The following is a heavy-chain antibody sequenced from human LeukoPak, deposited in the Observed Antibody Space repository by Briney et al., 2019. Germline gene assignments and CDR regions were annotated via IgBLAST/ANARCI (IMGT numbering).Heavy chain of an antibody. CDR1: GFTFNRYN. CDR2: ISTSSSYI. D-gene: IGHD3-10*01. J-gene: IGHJ5*02. CDR3: AKDSGVYGSGKFDP. Sequence: GGSLRLSCAASGFTFNRYNMNWVRRAPGKGLEWVSSISTSSSYIYYADSVRGRFTISRDNAKNSLYLQMNSLRAEDTAVYYCAKDSGVYGSGKFDPWGQGTLLTVSS. V-gene: IGHV3-21*01.